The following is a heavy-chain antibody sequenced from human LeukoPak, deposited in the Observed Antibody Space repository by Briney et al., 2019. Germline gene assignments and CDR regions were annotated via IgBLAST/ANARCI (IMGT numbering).Heavy chain of an antibody. CDR3: AREHYYDSSGYYYVESDAFDF. D-gene: IGHD3-22*01. Sequence: SETLSLTCTVSGASISSYYWSWIRQPAGKGLEWIGRFYTSGGTNYNPSLKSRVAISVDKSNNQFSLKLSSVTAADTAIYYCAREHYYDSSGYYYVESDAFDFWGQGTMVTVSS. J-gene: IGHJ3*01. CDR2: FYTSGGT. CDR1: GASISSYY. V-gene: IGHV4-4*07.